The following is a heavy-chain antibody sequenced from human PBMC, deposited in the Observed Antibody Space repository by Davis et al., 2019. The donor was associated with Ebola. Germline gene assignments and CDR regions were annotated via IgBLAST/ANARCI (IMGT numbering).Heavy chain of an antibody. CDR2: INAGNGNT. CDR1: GYTFTSYA. Sequence: ASVKVSCKASGYTFTSYAMHWVRQAPGQRLEWMGWINAGNGNTKYPQKFQGRVTITRDTSASTAYMELSSLRSEDTAVYYCARGGRSPGLYWGQGTLVTVSS. CDR3: ARGGRSPGLY. V-gene: IGHV1-3*01. J-gene: IGHJ4*02.